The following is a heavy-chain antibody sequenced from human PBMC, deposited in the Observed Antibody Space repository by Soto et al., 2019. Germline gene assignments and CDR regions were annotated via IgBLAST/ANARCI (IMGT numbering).Heavy chain of an antibody. D-gene: IGHD6-6*01. CDR1: GGSISSGGYY. Sequence: QVQLQESGPGLVKPSQTLSLTCTVSGGSISSGGYYWSWIRQHPGKGLEWIGYIYYSGSTYYNPSLKSRXXIXGXXSKHQFSLKLSSVTAADTAVYYCARSDLAARRFDYWGQGTLVTVSS. J-gene: IGHJ4*02. CDR2: IYYSGST. CDR3: ARSDLAARRFDY. V-gene: IGHV4-31*03.